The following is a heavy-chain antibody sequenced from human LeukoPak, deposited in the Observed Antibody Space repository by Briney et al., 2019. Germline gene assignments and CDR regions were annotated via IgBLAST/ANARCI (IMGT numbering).Heavy chain of an antibody. Sequence: PGGSLRLSCAASGFTVSNNYMSWVRQAPGKGLEWVSVIYRGGDTYYADSVKGRFTISRHNSENTLYLQMNSLRAEDTAVYYCARQGRGYSYLFGYWGQGTLVTVSS. CDR3: ARQGRGYSYLFGY. CDR2: IYRGGDT. J-gene: IGHJ4*02. V-gene: IGHV3-53*04. D-gene: IGHD5-18*01. CDR1: GFTVSNNY.